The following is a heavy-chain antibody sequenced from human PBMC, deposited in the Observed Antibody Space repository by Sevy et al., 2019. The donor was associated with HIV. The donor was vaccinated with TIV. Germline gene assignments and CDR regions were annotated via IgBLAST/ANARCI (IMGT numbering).Heavy chain of an antibody. CDR1: GYTCTGHY. V-gene: IGHV1-2*02. CDR2: INPNSGGT. D-gene: IGHD6-25*01. J-gene: IGHJ2*01. CDR3: AKGSEYYWYFDI. Sequence: ASVKVSCKAYGYTCTGHYIHWVRRAPGQGPEWMGWINPNSGGTEYAQKFQARVTMSRDTSITTAYIELNSLRYDDTAVYYCAKGSEYYWYFDIWGRGTLVTVSS.